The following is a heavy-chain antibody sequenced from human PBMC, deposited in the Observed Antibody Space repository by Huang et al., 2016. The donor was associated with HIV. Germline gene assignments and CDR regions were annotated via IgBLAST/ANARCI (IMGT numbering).Heavy chain of an antibody. V-gene: IGHV1-69*01. CDR1: GGTFSSYA. CDR2: ISPIFGTA. J-gene: IGHJ4*02. D-gene: IGHD3-22*01. CDR3: ARVESRRYYDSSGYYY. Sequence: QVQLVQSGAEVKKPGSSVKVSCKASGGTFSSYAISWLRQAPGQGLEWIGGISPIFGTANHAQKFPGRVTITADESTSTAYMELSSLRSEDTAVYYCARVESRRYYDSSGYYYWGQGTLVTVSS.